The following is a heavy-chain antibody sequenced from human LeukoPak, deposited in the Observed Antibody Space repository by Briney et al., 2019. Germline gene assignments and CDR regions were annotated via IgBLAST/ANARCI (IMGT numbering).Heavy chain of an antibody. D-gene: IGHD5-18*01. Sequence: PGGSLRLSCAASGFIFSSYAMSWVRQAPGKGLEWVSIIYSGSSTYYADSVKGRFTISRDNSKNTVFLQMNSLRVEDTAVYYCARGPTRGYGDYWGQGTLVTVSS. J-gene: IGHJ4*02. CDR3: ARGPTRGYGDY. CDR2: IYSGSST. CDR1: GFIFSSYA. V-gene: IGHV3-23*03.